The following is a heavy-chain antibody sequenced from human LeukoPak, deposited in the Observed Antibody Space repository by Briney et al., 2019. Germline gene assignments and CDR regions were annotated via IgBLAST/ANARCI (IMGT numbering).Heavy chain of an antibody. Sequence: PSETLSLTCTVSGYSISSGYYWGWIRQPPGKGLEWIGSIYHSGSTYYNPSLKSRVTISVDTSKNQFSLKLSSVTAADTAVYYCARDPEFTIFGVVIIPPDVWGKGATVTVSS. J-gene: IGHJ6*04. CDR1: GYSISSGYY. CDR3: ARDPEFTIFGVVIIPPDV. D-gene: IGHD3-3*01. CDR2: IYHSGST. V-gene: IGHV4-38-2*02.